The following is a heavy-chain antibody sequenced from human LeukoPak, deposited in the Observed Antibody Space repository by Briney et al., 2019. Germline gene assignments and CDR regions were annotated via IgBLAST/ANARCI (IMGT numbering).Heavy chain of an antibody. CDR3: AKMPSTEIYYFYYMDV. D-gene: IGHD2-2*01. J-gene: IGHJ6*03. Sequence: GGSLRLSCAGSGVTFSSYTMNWVRQAPGKGLEWVSGISSLGVSTYYADSVKGRFTISRDNSKNTLYLHMDRLGTADTAVYYCAKMPSTEIYYFYYMDVWGKGTTVTVSS. CDR1: GVTFSSYT. V-gene: IGHV3-23*01. CDR2: ISSLGVST.